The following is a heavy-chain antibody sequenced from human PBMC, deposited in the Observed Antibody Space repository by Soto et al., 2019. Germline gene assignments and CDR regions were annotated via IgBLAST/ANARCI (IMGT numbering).Heavy chain of an antibody. CDR1: GYTFSNYG. V-gene: IGHV1-18*01. D-gene: IGHD6-19*01. Sequence: RASVKVSCKTSGYTFSNYGINWVRQAPGQGLEWMGWISGYNGNTNYAQTVQGRVTMTTDTSTGTVYMELRSLKSGDTAIYYCSRFIMVGGWFDPNYYHGMDVWGQGTTVTVSS. CDR3: SRFIMVGGWFDPNYYHGMDV. J-gene: IGHJ6*02. CDR2: ISGYNGNT.